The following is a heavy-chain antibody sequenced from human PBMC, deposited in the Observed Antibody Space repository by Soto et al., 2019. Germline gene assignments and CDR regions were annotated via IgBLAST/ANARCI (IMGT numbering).Heavy chain of an antibody. CDR3: ARRTWRGRADY. J-gene: IGHJ4*02. V-gene: IGHV3-23*01. CDR1: GFPFSSYA. CDR2: IGGSGGDT. D-gene: IGHD3-3*01. Sequence: EVQLLASGGGLVQPGGSLRLSCAASGFPFSSYAMSWVRQAPGKGLEWVSGIGGSGGDTFYADSVKGRFTVSRDNGENTLYLQLNSLRVEDSAIHYCARRTWRGRADYWGQGILVTVSS.